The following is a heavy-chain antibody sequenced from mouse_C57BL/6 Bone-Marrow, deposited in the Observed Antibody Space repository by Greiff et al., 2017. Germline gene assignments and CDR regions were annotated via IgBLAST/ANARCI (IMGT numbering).Heavy chain of an antibody. Sequence: VQLQQSGAELVKPGASVKLSCKASGYTFTEYTIHWVKQRSGQGLEWIGWFYPGSGSIKYNEKFKDKATLTADKSSRTVYMELSRLTSEDSAVYFCARHGPHYDGSSPLAMDYWGQGTSVTVSS. CDR3: ARHGPHYDGSSPLAMDY. V-gene: IGHV1-62-2*01. J-gene: IGHJ4*01. CDR2: FYPGSGSI. D-gene: IGHD1-1*01. CDR1: GYTFTEYT.